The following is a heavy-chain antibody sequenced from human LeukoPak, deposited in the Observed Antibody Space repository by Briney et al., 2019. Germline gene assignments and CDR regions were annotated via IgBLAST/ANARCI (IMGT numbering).Heavy chain of an antibody. V-gene: IGHV3-15*01. J-gene: IGHJ6*02. CDR3: ATDLLDV. CDR2: IKRTTDGGTT. Sequence: GGSLRLSCAASGFTFSNAWMSWVRQAPGKGLEWVGRIKRTTDGGTTEYAAPMKDRFTISRDDPKNTLYLQINSLKTEDTALYYCATDLLDVWGQGTTVTVSS. CDR1: GFTFSNAW.